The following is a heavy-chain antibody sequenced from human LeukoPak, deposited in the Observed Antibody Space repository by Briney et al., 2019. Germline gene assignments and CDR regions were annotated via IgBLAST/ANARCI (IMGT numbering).Heavy chain of an antibody. D-gene: IGHD6-25*01. CDR3: AREETSSGSFDY. CDR2: INHSGST. Sequence: SETLSLTCAVYGGSFSGYYWSWIRQPPGKELEWIGEINHSGSTNYNPSLKSRVTISVDTSKNRFSLKLSSVTAADTAVYYCAREETSSGSFDYRGQGTLVTVSS. V-gene: IGHV4-34*01. J-gene: IGHJ4*02. CDR1: GGSFSGYY.